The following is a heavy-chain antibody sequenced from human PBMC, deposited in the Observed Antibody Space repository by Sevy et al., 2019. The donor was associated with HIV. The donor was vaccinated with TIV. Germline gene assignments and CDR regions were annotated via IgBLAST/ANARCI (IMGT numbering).Heavy chain of an antibody. V-gene: IGHV4-34*01. CDR2: INHSGST. D-gene: IGHD2-2*01. Sequence: KASETLSLTCAVYGGSFSGYYWSWIRQPPGKGLEWIGEINHSGSTNYNPSLKSRVTISVDTSKNQFSLKLSSVTAADTAVYYCARHCSSTSCSHAFDIWGQGTMVTVSS. CDR3: ARHCSSTSCSHAFDI. CDR1: GGSFSGYY. J-gene: IGHJ3*02.